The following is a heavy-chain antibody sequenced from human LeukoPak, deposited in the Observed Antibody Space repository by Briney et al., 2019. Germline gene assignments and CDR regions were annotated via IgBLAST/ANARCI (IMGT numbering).Heavy chain of an antibody. CDR1: GFTFSSYA. CDR3: AKDRSSTWTKYYFDY. Sequence: GGSLRLSCAASGFTFSSYAMSWVRQAPGKGLEWVSAISGSAGSTYYADSVKGRFTISRDNSKKMLYMQMNSLRAEDTAVYYCAKDRSSTWTKYYFDYWGQGTLVTVSS. D-gene: IGHD6-13*01. J-gene: IGHJ4*02. V-gene: IGHV3-23*01. CDR2: ISGSAGST.